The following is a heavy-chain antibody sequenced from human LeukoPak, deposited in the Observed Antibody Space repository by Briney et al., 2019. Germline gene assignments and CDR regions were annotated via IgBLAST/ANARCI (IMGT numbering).Heavy chain of an antibody. J-gene: IGHJ4*02. CDR1: GGTFSSYA. D-gene: IGHD6-13*01. V-gene: IGHV1-69*13. Sequence: SVKVSCKASGGTFSSYAISWVRQAPGQGLEWMGGIIPIFGTANYAQKFQGRVTITADEYTRTVYKELSSLRSEDTAVYYCASDSSSWYNVRDYWGQGTLVTVSS. CDR2: IIPIFGTA. CDR3: ASDSSSWYNVRDY.